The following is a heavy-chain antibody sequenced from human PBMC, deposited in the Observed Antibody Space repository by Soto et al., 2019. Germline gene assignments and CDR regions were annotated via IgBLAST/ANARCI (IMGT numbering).Heavy chain of an antibody. CDR1: GYRFETYA. J-gene: IGHJ6*02. CDR3: ASGHEVIIGAMDV. Sequence: QVQLVQSGAEVKKPGASVKVSCKSSGYRFETYAISWVRQAPGQGLEWMGWIRAYNIDTYYAQKFQDRVTMTTDTSTGTAYMELRSLRSADTAVYYCASGHEVIIGAMDVWGQGTTVTVSS. V-gene: IGHV1-18*01. D-gene: IGHD3-10*01. CDR2: IRAYNIDT.